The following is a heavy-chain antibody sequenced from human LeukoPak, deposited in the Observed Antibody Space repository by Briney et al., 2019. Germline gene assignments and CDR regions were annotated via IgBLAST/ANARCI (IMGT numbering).Heavy chain of an antibody. Sequence: ASVKVSCKASGGTFSSYAISWVRQAPGQGLEWMGWINPNSGGTNYAQKFQGRVTMTRDTSISTAYMELSRLRSDDTAVYYCARASYCGGDCLPDYWGQGTLVTVSS. J-gene: IGHJ4*02. CDR2: INPNSGGT. CDR1: GGTFSSYA. V-gene: IGHV1-2*02. CDR3: ARASYCGGDCLPDY. D-gene: IGHD2-21*02.